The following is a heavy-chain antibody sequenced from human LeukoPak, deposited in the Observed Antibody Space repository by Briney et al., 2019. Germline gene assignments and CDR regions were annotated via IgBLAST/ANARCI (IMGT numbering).Heavy chain of an antibody. J-gene: IGHJ5*02. D-gene: IGHD1-7*01. Sequence: GRSLRLSCAASGFTFSNYGMHWVRQAPGKGLEWVAVVSSDGSIDYYADSLRGRFTVSRDNSKSTMFLQFNTLRPEDTAVYYCAREGMGTTFSAWFEPWGQGTLVTVSS. CDR1: GFTFSNYG. CDR3: AREGMGTTFSAWFEP. CDR2: VSSDGSID. V-gene: IGHV3-30*03.